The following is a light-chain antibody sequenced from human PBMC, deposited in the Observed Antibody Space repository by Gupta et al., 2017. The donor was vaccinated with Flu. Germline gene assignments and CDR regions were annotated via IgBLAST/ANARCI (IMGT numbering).Light chain of an antibody. V-gene: IGKV1-12*01. CDR2: EAT. J-gene: IGKJ4*01. CDR1: EDINGW. Sequence: PSSVPASVGDRLTITCRASEDINGWVAWFQQKPGQAPNLLIYEATALHTGVPVRFSGSGFGTEFNLTISSLQPEDFATYYCQQANSFPITFGRGTKVVIK. CDR3: QQANSFPIT.